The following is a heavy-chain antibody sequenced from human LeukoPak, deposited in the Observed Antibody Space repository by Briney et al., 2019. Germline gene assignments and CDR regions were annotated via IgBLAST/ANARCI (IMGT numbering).Heavy chain of an antibody. J-gene: IGHJ6*02. CDR2: INHSGST. D-gene: IGHD2-2*01. Sequence: PSETLSLTCAVYGGSFSGYYWSWIRQPPGKGLEWIGEINHSGSTNYNPSLKSRVTISVDTSKNQFSLKLSSVTAADTAVYYCARGRIVVVPAAMLRYYYHGMDVWGQGTTVTVSS. CDR3: ARGRIVVVPAAMLRYYYHGMDV. V-gene: IGHV4-34*01. CDR1: GGSFSGYY.